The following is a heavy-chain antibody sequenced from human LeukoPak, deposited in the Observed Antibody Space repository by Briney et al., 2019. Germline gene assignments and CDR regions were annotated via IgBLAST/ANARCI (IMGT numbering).Heavy chain of an antibody. CDR2: IKDDGSEK. D-gene: IGHD6-13*01. CDR1: GFTFSTYW. Sequence: GGSLRLSCAASGFTFSTYWMNWVRQAPGRGLEWVASIKDDGSEKNYVDSVKGRFTISRDNANKSLCLQMNSLRAEDTAVYYCVAAGGYWGQGALVTVSS. CDR3: VAAGGY. J-gene: IGHJ4*02. V-gene: IGHV3-7*05.